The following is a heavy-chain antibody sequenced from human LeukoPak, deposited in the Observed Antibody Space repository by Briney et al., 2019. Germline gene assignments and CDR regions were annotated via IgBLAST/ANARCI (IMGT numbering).Heavy chain of an antibody. J-gene: IGHJ4*02. CDR3: ARQVAGLDY. V-gene: IGHV3-30-3*01. CDR1: GFIFSSYA. CDR2: ISFDGSNK. Sequence: GGSLRLSCAASGFIFSSYAVHWVRQAPGKGLEWVAFISFDGSNKYYADSVKGRFTISRDNSKNTLYLQMNSLRAEDTAVYYCARQVAGLDYWAREPWSPSPQ. D-gene: IGHD6-19*01.